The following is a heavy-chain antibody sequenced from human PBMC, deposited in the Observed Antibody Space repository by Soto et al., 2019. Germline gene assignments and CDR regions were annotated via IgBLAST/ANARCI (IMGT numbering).Heavy chain of an antibody. CDR1: GGTFSSYA. CDR2: IIPIFGTA. J-gene: IGHJ6*02. CDR3: ASRGTKGVVAATRYYYYYGMDV. V-gene: IGHV1-69*13. Sequence: SVKVSCKASGGTFSSYAISWVRQAPGQGLEWMGGIIPIFGTANYAQKFQGRVTITADESTSTAYMELSSLRSEDTAVYYCASRGTKGVVAATRYYYYYGMDVWGQGTTVTVSS. D-gene: IGHD2-15*01.